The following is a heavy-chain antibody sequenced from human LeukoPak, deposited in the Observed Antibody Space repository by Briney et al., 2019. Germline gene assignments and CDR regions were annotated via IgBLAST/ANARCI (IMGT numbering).Heavy chain of an antibody. J-gene: IGHJ4*02. CDR1: GGSVINTNW. V-gene: IGHV4-4*02. CDR3: AREGGPYRPLDY. CDR2: VHLDGRT. Sequence: PSETLSLTCGVSGGSVINTNWWPWVRQPPGKGLEWIGEVHLDGRTNYNPSLESRLTMSVDVSENQVSLKLTSVTAADTAVYYCAREGGPYRPLDYSGQGTLVTVAS.